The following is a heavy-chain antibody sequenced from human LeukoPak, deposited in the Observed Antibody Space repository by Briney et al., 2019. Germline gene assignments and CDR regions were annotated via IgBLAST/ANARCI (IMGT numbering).Heavy chain of an antibody. D-gene: IGHD3-22*01. CDR2: IRYVGIHK. V-gene: IGHV3-30*02. CDR3: AKGVYDSSGYYGY. J-gene: IGHJ4*02. Sequence: GGSLSLSCAASGLTFSSYGMQWVRQAPGKGLEWVAFIRYVGIHKYYADSVKCRFTISRDNSKNTLYLQMNSVRAEDTAVYYCAKGVYDSSGYYGYWGRGKVVTVSA. CDR1: GLTFSSYG.